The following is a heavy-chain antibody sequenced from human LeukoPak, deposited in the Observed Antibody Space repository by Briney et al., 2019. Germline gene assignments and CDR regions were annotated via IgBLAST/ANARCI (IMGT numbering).Heavy chain of an antibody. V-gene: IGHV3-20*04. J-gene: IGHJ6*03. CDR1: GFTFDDYG. D-gene: IGHD6-19*01. CDR2: INWNGGST. Sequence: PGESLRLSCAASGFTFDDYGMSWVRQAPGKGLEWVSGINWNGGSTGYADSVKGRFTISRDNAKNSLYLQMNSLRAEDTALHYCARVAVHGSGWYYYYYYMDVWGKGTTVTVSS. CDR3: ARVAVHGSGWYYYYYYMDV.